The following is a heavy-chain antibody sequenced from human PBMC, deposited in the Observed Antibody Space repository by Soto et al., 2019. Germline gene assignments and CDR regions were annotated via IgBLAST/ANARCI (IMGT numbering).Heavy chain of an antibody. CDR2: IKSKTHGGTT. Sequence: GGFLRLSCAASDFTFSNALINWVRQAPGKGLEWVGRIKSKTHGGTTDYAAPVKGRFTISRDDSKNTLYLQMDSLKTEDTAVYFCTTFRYFYDSSGYYLWDFWGQGTLVTVSS. CDR1: DFTFSNAL. J-gene: IGHJ4*02. V-gene: IGHV3-15*07. D-gene: IGHD3-22*01. CDR3: TTFRYFYDSSGYYLWDF.